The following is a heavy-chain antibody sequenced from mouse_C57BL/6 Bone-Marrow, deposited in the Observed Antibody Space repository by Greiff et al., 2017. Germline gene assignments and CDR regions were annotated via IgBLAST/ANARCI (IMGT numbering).Heavy chain of an antibody. CDR3: TRRGNIPYYYAMDD. CDR1: GYTFTDYE. Sequence: VKLMESGAELVRPGASVTLSCKASGYTFTDYEMHWVKQTPVHGLEWIGAIDPETGGTAYNQKFKGKAILTADKSSSTAYMELRSLTSEDSAVYYCTRRGNIPYYYAMDDWGQGTSVTVSS. D-gene: IGHD2-1*01. V-gene: IGHV1-15*01. J-gene: IGHJ4*01. CDR2: IDPETGGT.